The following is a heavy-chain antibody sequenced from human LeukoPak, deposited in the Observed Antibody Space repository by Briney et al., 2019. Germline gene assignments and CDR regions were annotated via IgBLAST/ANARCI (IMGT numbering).Heavy chain of an antibody. Sequence: PSETLSLTCTVSGGSISSYYWSWIRQPPGKGLEWIGYIYYSGSTNYNPSLKSRVTISVDTSKNQFSLKLSSVTAADTAVYYCARGYNWNDVYYYYIDVWGKGTTVTVSS. J-gene: IGHJ6*03. D-gene: IGHD1-1*01. CDR1: GGSISSYY. CDR3: ARGYNWNDVYYYYIDV. V-gene: IGHV4-59*01. CDR2: IYYSGST.